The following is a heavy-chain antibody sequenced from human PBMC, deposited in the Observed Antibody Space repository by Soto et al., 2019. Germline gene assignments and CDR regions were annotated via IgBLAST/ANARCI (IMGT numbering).Heavy chain of an antibody. V-gene: IGHV1-69*02. CDR2: IIHILGIA. Sequence: QVQLVQSGAEVKKPGSSVKVSCKASEGTFSSYTISWVRQVPGQGLGCKGRIIHILGIANYLQKFQDRVMITADSSTITAYMELRSLRSDDTAVYYCASGNGRNRSYNFDCWGQGTRVTVSS. CDR3: ASGNGRNRSYNFDC. J-gene: IGHJ4*02. D-gene: IGHD2-2*02. CDR1: EGTFSSYT.